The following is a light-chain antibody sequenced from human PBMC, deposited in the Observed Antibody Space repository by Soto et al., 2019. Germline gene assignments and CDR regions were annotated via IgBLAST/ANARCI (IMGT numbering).Light chain of an antibody. Sequence: EIVLTQSPGTLSLSPGERATLSCRASQSVASRHLAWYRQKPGQTPRLLIYDASSRATGIPDRISGSGSGTDFTLTLSRLEPEDFAVYYCQQYGSAPFTFGPGTKVDIK. J-gene: IGKJ3*01. CDR2: DAS. CDR3: QQYGSAPFT. V-gene: IGKV3-20*01. CDR1: QSVASRH.